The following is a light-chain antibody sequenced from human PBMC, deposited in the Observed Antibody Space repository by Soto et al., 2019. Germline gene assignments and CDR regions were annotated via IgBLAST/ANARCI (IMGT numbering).Light chain of an antibody. Sequence: DIQMTQSQSSLSPSVGDRVTITCRASQGFSNYLAWYQQKPGKVPKLLIYAASTLQSGVPSRFSGSGSGTEFTLTIISLQPEDVAAYYCQMYNSDPSHTFGGGTKVEI. CDR3: QMYNSDPSHT. V-gene: IGKV1-27*01. J-gene: IGKJ4*01. CDR1: QGFSNY. CDR2: AAS.